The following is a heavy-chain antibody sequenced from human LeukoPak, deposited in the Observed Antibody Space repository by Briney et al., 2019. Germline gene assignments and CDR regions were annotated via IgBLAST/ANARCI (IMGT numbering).Heavy chain of an antibody. CDR1: GFTFSSYW. CDR3: ATDPNPTVTTSGELDY. D-gene: IGHD4-17*01. J-gene: IGHJ4*02. V-gene: IGHV3-7*01. Sequence: GGSLRLSCAASGFTFSSYWMSWVRQAPGKGLEWVANIKQDGSEKYYVDSVKGRFTISRDNSKNTLYLQMNSLRAEDTAVYYCATDPNPTVTTSGELDYWGRGTLVTVSS. CDR2: IKQDGSEK.